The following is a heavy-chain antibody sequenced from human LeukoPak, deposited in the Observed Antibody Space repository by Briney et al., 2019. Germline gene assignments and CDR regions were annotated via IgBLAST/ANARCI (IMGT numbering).Heavy chain of an antibody. Sequence: GESLKISCKGSGYSFTSYWIGWVRQMPGKGLEWMGIIYPGDSDTRYSPSFQGQVTISADKSISTAYLQWSSLKASDTAMYYCASLGSGSYYPFDAFDIWGQGTMVTVSS. D-gene: IGHD3-10*01. CDR1: GYSFTSYW. V-gene: IGHV5-51*01. CDR3: ASLGSGSYYPFDAFDI. CDR2: IYPGDSDT. J-gene: IGHJ3*02.